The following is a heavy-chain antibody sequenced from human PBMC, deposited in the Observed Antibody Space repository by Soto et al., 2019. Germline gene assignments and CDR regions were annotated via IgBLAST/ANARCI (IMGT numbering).Heavy chain of an antibody. Sequence: SETLSLTCAVYGGSFSGYYWSWIRQPPGKGLEWIGEINHSGSTNYNPSLKSRVTISVDTSKNQFTLKLSSVTAADTAVYYCARGRVTTRRMDVWGQGTTVTVSS. CDR1: GGSFSGYY. D-gene: IGHD4-17*01. V-gene: IGHV4-34*01. CDR3: ARGRVTTRRMDV. CDR2: INHSGST. J-gene: IGHJ6*02.